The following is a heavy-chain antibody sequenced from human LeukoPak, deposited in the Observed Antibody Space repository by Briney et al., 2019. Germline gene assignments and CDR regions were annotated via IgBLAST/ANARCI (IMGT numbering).Heavy chain of an antibody. Sequence: GSLRLSCAASGFTFSSYAMSWVRQPPGKGLELIGEINHSGSTNYNPSLKNRVTISVDTSKNHFSLKLSSVTAADTAVYYCAKLSEIHYDILTGYYSGYFDYWGQGTLVTVSS. CDR3: AKLSEIHYDILTGYYSGYFDY. CDR1: GFTFSSYA. V-gene: IGHV4-34*08. J-gene: IGHJ4*02. CDR2: INHSGST. D-gene: IGHD3-9*01.